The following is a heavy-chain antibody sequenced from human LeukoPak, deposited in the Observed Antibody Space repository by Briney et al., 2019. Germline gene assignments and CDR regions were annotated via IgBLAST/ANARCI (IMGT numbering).Heavy chain of an antibody. CDR1: GYTLTSYG. CDR3: ARDPAYYYGSGSTHDY. Sequence: ASVKVSCKASGYTLTSYGISWVRQAPGQGLEWMGWISAYNGNTNYAQKLQGRVTMTTDTSTSTAYMELRSLRSDDTAVYYCARDPAYYYGSGSTHDYWGQGTLVTVSS. V-gene: IGHV1-18*01. J-gene: IGHJ4*02. CDR2: ISAYNGNT. D-gene: IGHD3-10*01.